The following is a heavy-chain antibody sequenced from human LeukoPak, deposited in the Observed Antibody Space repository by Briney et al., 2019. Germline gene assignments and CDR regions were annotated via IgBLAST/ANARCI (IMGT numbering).Heavy chain of an antibody. Sequence: RWASVKVSCKASGYTFTGYYMHWVRQAPGQGLEWMGWINPNSGGTNYAQEFQGRVTMTRDTSISTAYMELSRLRSDDTAVYYCARDRGLRRYCSSTSCPVSYWGQGTLVTVSS. J-gene: IGHJ4*02. D-gene: IGHD2-2*01. CDR1: GYTFTGYY. CDR2: INPNSGGT. V-gene: IGHV1-2*02. CDR3: ARDRGLRRYCSSTSCPVSY.